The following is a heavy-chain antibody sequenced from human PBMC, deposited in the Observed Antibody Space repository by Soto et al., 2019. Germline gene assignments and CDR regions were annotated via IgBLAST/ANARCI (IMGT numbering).Heavy chain of an antibody. CDR1: GFPFSDSY. CDR2: ISSTGSTP. Sequence: KAVGSLRLSCAASGFPFSDSYMAWIRQAPGKGLEEIATISSTGSTPYYADSVKGRFTISRDNAQNSLYLEMNNLRAEDTAVYYCARGQQLVANWLDPWGQGILVTVSS. D-gene: IGHD6-6*01. J-gene: IGHJ5*02. CDR3: ARGQQLVANWLDP. V-gene: IGHV3-11*01.